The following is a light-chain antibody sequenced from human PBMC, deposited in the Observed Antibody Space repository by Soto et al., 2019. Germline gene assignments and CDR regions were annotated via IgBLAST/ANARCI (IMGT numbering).Light chain of an antibody. Sequence: QSVLTQPPSASGSPGQSVTISCTGTSSDVGGYNYVSWYQQHPGKAPKLMIYEVTKRPSGVPDRFSGSKSGNTAPLTVSGVNAEDEADYYCSSYAGGNNLVFGGGTKLTVL. V-gene: IGLV2-8*01. J-gene: IGLJ2*01. CDR2: EVT. CDR1: SSDVGGYNY. CDR3: SSYAGGNNLV.